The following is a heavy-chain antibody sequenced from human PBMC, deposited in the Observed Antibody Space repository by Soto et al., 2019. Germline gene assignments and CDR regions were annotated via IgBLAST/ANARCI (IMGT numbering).Heavy chain of an antibody. D-gene: IGHD4-4*01. CDR1: GYTFTSYY. CDR2: ISPSGGST. CDR3: TRAVTTSVHYGMDV. Sequence: QVQLVQSGAEVKKPGASVKVSCKASGYTFTSYYMHWVRQAPGQGLEWMGIISPSGGSTNYGENFQDRVTMTSDTSTSTVYMGLSSLRSEDTAMYYCTRAVTTSVHYGMDVWGQGTTVTVSS. V-gene: IGHV1-46*01. J-gene: IGHJ6*02.